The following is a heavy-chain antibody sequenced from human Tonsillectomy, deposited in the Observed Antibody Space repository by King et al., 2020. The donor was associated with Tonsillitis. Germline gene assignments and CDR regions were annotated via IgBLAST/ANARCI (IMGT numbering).Heavy chain of an antibody. CDR2: TYYRSKWYN. V-gene: IGHV6-1*01. CDR3: AREGGSGYSFPGYFYYMDV. D-gene: IGHD3-22*01. J-gene: IGHJ6*03. CDR1: GDSVSSNSAA. Sequence: VQLQQSGPGLVKPSQTLSLTCAISGDSVSSNSAAWNWIRQSPSRGLEWLGRTYYRSKWYNDYAVSVISRITINPDTSKNQFSLQLNSVTPEDTAVYYCAREGGSGYSFPGYFYYMDVWGKGTTVTVSS.